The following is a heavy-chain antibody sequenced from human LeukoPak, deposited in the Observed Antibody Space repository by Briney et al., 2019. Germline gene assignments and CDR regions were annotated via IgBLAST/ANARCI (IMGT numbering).Heavy chain of an antibody. CDR1: GGSISSYY. J-gene: IGHJ4*02. CDR2: IYYSGST. V-gene: IGHV4-59*01. D-gene: IGHD1-26*01. Sequence: SETLSLTCTVSGGSISSYYWSWIRQPPGKGLEWIGYIYYSGSTNYNPSLKSRVTISVDTSKNQFSLKLSSVTAADMAVYYCARDRGSYVDYWGQGTLVTVSS. CDR3: ARDRGSYVDY.